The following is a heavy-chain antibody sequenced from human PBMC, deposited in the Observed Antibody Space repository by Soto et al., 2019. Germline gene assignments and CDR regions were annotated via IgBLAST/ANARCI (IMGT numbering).Heavy chain of an antibody. CDR3: AKDVDYYGSGSRIDY. Sequence: EVQLVESGGGLVQPGRSLRLSCAASGFTFDDYAMHWVWQAPGKGLEWVSGISWNSGSIGYADSVKGRFTISRDNAKNSLYLQMNSLRAEDTALYYCAKDVDYYGSGSRIDYWGQGTLVTVSS. CDR2: ISWNSGSI. J-gene: IGHJ4*02. D-gene: IGHD3-10*01. V-gene: IGHV3-9*01. CDR1: GFTFDDYA.